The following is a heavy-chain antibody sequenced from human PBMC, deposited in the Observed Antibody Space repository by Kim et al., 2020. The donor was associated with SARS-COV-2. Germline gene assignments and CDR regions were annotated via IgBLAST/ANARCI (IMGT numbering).Heavy chain of an antibody. Sequence: GGSLRLSCVVSGFTFRTYVMHWVRQAPGKGLEWVALISNDGRDKYYLDSLRGRFTISRDNSVNTLYLHMKRLRGDDTAVYYCARALPDYGGHDGSSYGLDVWGQGTTVTV. D-gene: IGHD4-17*01. CDR1: GFTFRTYV. J-gene: IGHJ6*02. CDR3: ARALPDYGGHDGSSYGLDV. CDR2: ISNDGRDK. V-gene: IGHV3-30*03.